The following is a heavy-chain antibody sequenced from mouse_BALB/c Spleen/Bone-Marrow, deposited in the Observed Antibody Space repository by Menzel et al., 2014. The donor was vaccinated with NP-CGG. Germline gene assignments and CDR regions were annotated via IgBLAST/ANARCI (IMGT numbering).Heavy chain of an antibody. V-gene: IGHV1S81*02. CDR3: ARASWLLRYYYAMDY. D-gene: IGHD2-3*01. CDR1: GYTYTSYW. CDR2: INPSNGRT. J-gene: IGHJ4*01. Sequence: QVQLQQSGAELVKPGASVKLSRKASGYTYTSYWMHWVKQRPGQGLEWIGEINPSNGRTNYNEKFKSKATLTVDKSSSTAYMQLSSLTSEDSAVYYCARASWLLRYYYAMDYWGQGTSVTVSS.